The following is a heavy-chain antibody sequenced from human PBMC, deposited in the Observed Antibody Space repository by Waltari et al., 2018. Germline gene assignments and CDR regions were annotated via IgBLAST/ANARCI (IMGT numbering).Heavy chain of an antibody. Sequence: QVQLQESGPGLVKPSETLSLTCTVSGGSISSYYWSWIRQPPGKGLEWIGYIYYSGSTNYNPSLKSRVTISVDTSKNQFSLKLSSVTAADTAVYYCARVEDGYNWGFDYWGQGTLVTVSS. CDR2: IYYSGST. D-gene: IGHD5-12*01. CDR3: ARVEDGYNWGFDY. V-gene: IGHV4-59*01. J-gene: IGHJ4*02. CDR1: GGSISSYY.